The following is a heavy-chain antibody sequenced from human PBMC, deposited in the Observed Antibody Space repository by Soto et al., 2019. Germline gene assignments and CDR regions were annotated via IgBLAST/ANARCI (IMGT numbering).Heavy chain of an antibody. CDR2: ISSSSSYI. V-gene: IGHV3-21*01. CDR1: GFTFSSYS. CDR3: ARDADYSNYDMGYFDY. J-gene: IGHJ4*02. D-gene: IGHD4-4*01. Sequence: PGVSLRLSCAASGFTFSSYSMNWVRQAPGKGLEWVSSISSSSSYIYYADSVKGRFTISRDNAKNSLYLQMNSLRAEDTAVYYCARDADYSNYDMGYFDYWGQGTLVTVSS.